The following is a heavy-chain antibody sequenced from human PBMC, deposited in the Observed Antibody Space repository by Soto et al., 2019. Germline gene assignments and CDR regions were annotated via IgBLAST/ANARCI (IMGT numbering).Heavy chain of an antibody. CDR1: CYTFTSYG. D-gene: IGHD2-2*01. Sequence: GXSGKVSCKASCYTFTSYGISWVRQAPGQGLEWMGWISAYNGNTNYAQKLQGRVTMTTDTSTSTAYMELRSLRSDDTAVYYCAREVSGLGYCSSTSCPYYYYGMDVWGQGTTVTVSS. J-gene: IGHJ6*02. CDR2: ISAYNGNT. V-gene: IGHV1-18*01. CDR3: AREVSGLGYCSSTSCPYYYYGMDV.